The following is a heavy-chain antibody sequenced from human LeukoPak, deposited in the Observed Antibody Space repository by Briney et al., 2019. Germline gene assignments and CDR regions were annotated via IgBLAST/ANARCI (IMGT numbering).Heavy chain of an antibody. Sequence: SETLSLTCAVYGGSFSGYYWSWIRQPPGKGLEWIGEINHSGSTNHNPSLKSRVTISVDTSENQFSLKLSSVTAADTAVYYCARDSPTFYSGYWGQGTLVTVSS. J-gene: IGHJ4*02. D-gene: IGHD3-3*02. V-gene: IGHV4-34*01. CDR3: ARDSPTFYSGY. CDR1: GGSFSGYY. CDR2: INHSGST.